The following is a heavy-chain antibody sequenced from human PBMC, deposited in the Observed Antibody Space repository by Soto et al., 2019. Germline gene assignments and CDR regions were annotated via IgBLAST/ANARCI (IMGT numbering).Heavy chain of an antibody. D-gene: IGHD5-18*01. CDR1: GFTFSSYS. CDR2: ISSSSSYI. V-gene: IGHV3-21*01. J-gene: IGHJ5*02. CDR3: AREGGTAMVFGFDP. Sequence: EVQLVESGGGLVKPGGSLRLSCAASGFTFSSYSMNWVRQAPGKGLEWVSSISSSSSYIYYADSVTGRFNISRDNAKNALYLQMNSLRAEDTAVYYCAREGGTAMVFGFDPWAQGTLVTFAS.